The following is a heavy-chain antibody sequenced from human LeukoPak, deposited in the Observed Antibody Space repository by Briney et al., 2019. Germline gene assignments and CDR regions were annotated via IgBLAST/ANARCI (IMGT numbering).Heavy chain of an antibody. CDR2: IYHSGST. Sequence: SETLSLTCAVYGGSFSGYYRSWIRQPPGKGLEWIGYIYHSGSTYYNPSLKSRVTISVDRSKNQFSLKLSSVTAADTAVYYCARDAMVTGFDYWGQGTLVTVSS. J-gene: IGHJ4*02. V-gene: IGHV4-30-2*01. CDR1: GGSFSGYY. D-gene: IGHD5-18*01. CDR3: ARDAMVTGFDY.